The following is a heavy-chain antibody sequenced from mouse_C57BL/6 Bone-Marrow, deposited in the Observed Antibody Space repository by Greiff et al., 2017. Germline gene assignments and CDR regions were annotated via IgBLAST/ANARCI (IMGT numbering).Heavy chain of an antibody. V-gene: IGHV1-18*01. CDR1: GYTFTDYN. Sequence: VQLQQSGPELVKPGASVKIPCKASGYTFTDYNMDWVKQSHGKSLEWIGDINPNNGGTIYNQKFKGKATLTVDKSSSTAYMELRSLTSEDTAVYYCASWRGHYGGFFAYWGQGTLVTVSA. CDR2: INPNNGGT. D-gene: IGHD1-1*01. CDR3: ASWRGHYGGFFAY. J-gene: IGHJ3*01.